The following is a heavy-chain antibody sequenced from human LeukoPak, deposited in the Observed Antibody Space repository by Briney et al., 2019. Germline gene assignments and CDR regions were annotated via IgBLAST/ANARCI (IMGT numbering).Heavy chain of an antibody. CDR3: ARHVGYYDSGFDY. CDR1: GGSISSYY. CDR2: IYYSGST. D-gene: IGHD3-22*01. V-gene: IGHV4-59*08. J-gene: IGHJ4*02. Sequence: PSETLSLTCTVSGGSISSYYWSWIRQPPGKGLEWIGYIYYSGSTNYNPSLKSRVTISVDTSKNQFSLKLSPVTAADTAVYYCARHVGYYDSGFDYWGQGTLVTVSS.